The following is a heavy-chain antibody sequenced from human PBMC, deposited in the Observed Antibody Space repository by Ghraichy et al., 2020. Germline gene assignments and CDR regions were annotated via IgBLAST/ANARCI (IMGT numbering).Heavy chain of an antibody. V-gene: IGHV4-34*01. CDR3: ARGYWTDGQDYYYGLDV. Sequence: SETLSLTCAVYGGSFSGYYWSWIRQPPGKGLEWIGEINHSGSTNYNPSLKSRVTISVDTSKNQFSLKVSSVTAADRAVYYCARGYWTDGQDYYYGLDVWGPGTTVTVSS. CDR2: INHSGST. J-gene: IGHJ6*02. D-gene: IGHD3/OR15-3a*01. CDR1: GGSFSGYY.